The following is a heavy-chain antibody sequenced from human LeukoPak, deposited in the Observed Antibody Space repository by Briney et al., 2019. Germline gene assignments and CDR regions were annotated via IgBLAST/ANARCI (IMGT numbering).Heavy chain of an antibody. CDR3: ARGNYGSGSYGAFDI. V-gene: IGHV1-46*04. J-gene: IGHJ3*02. Sequence: GASVKVSCKTSGYTFTGYFMHWVRQAPGQGLEWMGIINPSGGSTTYAQQLQGRVTMTRDTSTSTVYMELSSLRSDDTAVYYCARGNYGSGSYGAFDIWGQGTVVTVSS. D-gene: IGHD3-10*01. CDR1: GYTFTGYF. CDR2: INPSGGST.